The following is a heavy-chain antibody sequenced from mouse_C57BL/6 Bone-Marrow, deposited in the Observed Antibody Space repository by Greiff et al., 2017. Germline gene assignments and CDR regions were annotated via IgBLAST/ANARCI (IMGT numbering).Heavy chain of an antibody. CDR3: VRVGMYDYVASMDY. J-gene: IGHJ4*01. CDR1: GFTFNTYA. Sequence: EVKLMESGGGLVQPKGSLKLSCAASGFTFNTYAMHWVRQAPGKGLEWVARIRSKSSNYATYYDVSVNDRFTISIEDSQSMLLLQMNNLKTEDTAMYYCVRVGMYDYVASMDYWGQGTSVTVSS. V-gene: IGHV10-3*01. D-gene: IGHD2-4*01. CDR2: IRSKSSNYAT.